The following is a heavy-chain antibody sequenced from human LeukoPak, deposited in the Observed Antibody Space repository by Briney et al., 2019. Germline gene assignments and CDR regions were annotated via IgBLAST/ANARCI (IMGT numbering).Heavy chain of an antibody. V-gene: IGHV4-34*01. Sequence: KPSETLSLTCAMHSESSGGDGWTWIRQPPGKGLEWIGEVSPGGSTRYNPSLRSRVTISLDTSRSRFSLRLSSVTAADTGVYHCARDGGTRLGFDPWGQGTLVTVSS. J-gene: IGHJ5*02. CDR1: SESSGGDG. CDR3: ARDGGTRLGFDP. CDR2: VSPGGST. D-gene: IGHD3-16*01.